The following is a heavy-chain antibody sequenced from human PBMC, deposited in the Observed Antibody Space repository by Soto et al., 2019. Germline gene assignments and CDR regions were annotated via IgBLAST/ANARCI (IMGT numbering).Heavy chain of an antibody. J-gene: IGHJ4*02. CDR2: ISGSGGST. Sequence: GGSLRLSCAASGFTFSSYAMSWVRQAPGKGLEWVSAISGSGGSTYYADSVKGRFTISRDNSKNTLYLQMNSLRAEDTAVYYCAKAVTYCSSTSCYRFDYWGQGTLVTVSS. CDR3: AKAVTYCSSTSCYRFDY. D-gene: IGHD2-2*01. V-gene: IGHV3-23*01. CDR1: GFTFSSYA.